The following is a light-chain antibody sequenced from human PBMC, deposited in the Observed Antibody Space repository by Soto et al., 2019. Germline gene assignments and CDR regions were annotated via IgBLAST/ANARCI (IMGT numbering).Light chain of an antibody. CDR2: AAS. CDR1: QIISSY. V-gene: IGKV1-39*01. J-gene: IGKJ4*01. CDR3: QQSYSTPRT. Sequence: DIQMTQCPSSLSASVGDRVTITCRSSQIISSYLNWYQQKPGKAPKLLIYAASNLQSGVPSRFSVSGSGIDFTLTISSLQPEDFATYYCQQSYSTPRTFGGGTQVEIK.